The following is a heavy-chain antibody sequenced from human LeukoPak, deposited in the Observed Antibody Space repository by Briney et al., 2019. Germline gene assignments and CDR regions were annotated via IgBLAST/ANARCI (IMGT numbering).Heavy chain of an antibody. Sequence: SQTLSLTCAVSGGSISSGGYSWSWIRQPPGKGLEWIGYIYYSGSTYYNPSLKSRVTISVDTSKNQFSLKLSSVTAADTAVYYCARGWGGGYSGYPHCGMDVWGQGTTVTVSS. D-gene: IGHD5-12*01. V-gene: IGHV4-30-2*05. CDR2: IYYSGST. J-gene: IGHJ6*02. CDR1: GGSISSGGYS. CDR3: ARGWGGGYSGYPHCGMDV.